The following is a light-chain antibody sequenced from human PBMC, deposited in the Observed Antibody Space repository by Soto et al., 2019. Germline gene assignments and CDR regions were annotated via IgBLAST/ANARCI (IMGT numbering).Light chain of an antibody. J-gene: IGKJ3*01. Sequence: DIQMTQSPSSVSASVGDRVTITCRASQDISSWLAWYQHRPGTAPKLLIFAASTLQSGVPSRFSGSGSGTDFTLTISSLQPEDFATYYCLQANSFPITFGPGTKVEIK. V-gene: IGKV1-12*01. CDR2: AAS. CDR3: LQANSFPIT. CDR1: QDISSW.